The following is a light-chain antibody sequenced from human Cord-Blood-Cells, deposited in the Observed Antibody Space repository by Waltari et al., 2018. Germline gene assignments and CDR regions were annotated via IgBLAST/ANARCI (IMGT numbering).Light chain of an antibody. CDR3: CSYAGSSTYV. V-gene: IGLV2-23*01. CDR2: EGS. Sequence: QSALTQPASVAGSPGPSLTISCTGTSSDVGSYNLVSWYQQHPGKAPKLMIYEGSKRPSGVSNRFSRAKSGNTASLTISGLQAEGEADYYCCSYAGSSTYVFGTGTKVAVL. J-gene: IGLJ1*01. CDR1: SSDVGSYNL.